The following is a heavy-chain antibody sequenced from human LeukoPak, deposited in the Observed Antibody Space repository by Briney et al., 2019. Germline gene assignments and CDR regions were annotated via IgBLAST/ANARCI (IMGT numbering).Heavy chain of an antibody. CDR3: AKDLGARIS. CDR2: ISGSGGST. V-gene: IGHV3-23*01. J-gene: IGHJ5*02. CDR1: GGTFSSYA. D-gene: IGHD1-26*01. Sequence: GASVKVSCKASGGTFSSYAMSWVRQAPGKGLEWVSVISGSGGSTHYADSVKGRFTISRDNSKNTLYLQMNSLRAEDTAVYYCAKDLGARISWGQGTLVTVSS.